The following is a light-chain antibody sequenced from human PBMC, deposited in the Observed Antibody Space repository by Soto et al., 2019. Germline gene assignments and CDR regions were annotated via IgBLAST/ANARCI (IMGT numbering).Light chain of an antibody. Sequence: EIVLTQSPGTLSLSPGERATLSCRASQSVDSNYFAWYQQKPGQAPRLLIYGTSYRATGIPDRFSGSGSGTDFTLTISRLEPEDCAVYYCQQYGNIPRTFGRGTNVEIE. V-gene: IGKV3-20*01. CDR1: QSVDSNY. J-gene: IGKJ1*01. CDR2: GTS. CDR3: QQYGNIPRT.